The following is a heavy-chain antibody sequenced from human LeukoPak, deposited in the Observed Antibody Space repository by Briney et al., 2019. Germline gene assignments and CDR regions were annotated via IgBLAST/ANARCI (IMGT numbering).Heavy chain of an antibody. D-gene: IGHD6-19*01. Sequence: ASVTVSCKASGYTFTSYYMHWVRHAPGQGHEWMGWINPNSGGTNYAQKFHDRVTMTRHTSISTAYMELSRLRSDDTAVYYCARSFYSSGWYYYYYGMDVWGQGTTVTVSS. V-gene: IGHV1-2*02. CDR1: GYTFTSYY. J-gene: IGHJ6*02. CDR2: INPNSGGT. CDR3: ARSFYSSGWYYYYYGMDV.